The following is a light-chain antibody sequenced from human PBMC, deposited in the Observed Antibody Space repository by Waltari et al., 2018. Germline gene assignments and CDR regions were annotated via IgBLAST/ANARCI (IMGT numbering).Light chain of an antibody. Sequence: DLVMTQSPLSLPVTPGEPVSISCRSSQSLLHSNGYNYLDWYLQKPGQSPQLLIYLGSNRASGVPDRFSGSGSGTDLTLKISRVEAEDVGVYYCMQALQTPTFGQGTKVEIK. J-gene: IGKJ1*01. CDR1: QSLLHSNGYNY. CDR2: LGS. V-gene: IGKV2-28*01. CDR3: MQALQTPT.